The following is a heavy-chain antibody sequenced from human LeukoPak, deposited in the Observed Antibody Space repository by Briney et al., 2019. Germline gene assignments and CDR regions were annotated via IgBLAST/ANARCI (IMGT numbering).Heavy chain of an antibody. D-gene: IGHD3-10*01. Sequence: ASVKVSCKASGYPFSAYYMHWVRQAPGQGLEWMGWINPNSGDTNYAQKFQDRATMTRDTSISTAFMEVSRLRFDDTALYYCARGSLRYFDYWGQGTLVTVSS. CDR2: INPNSGDT. V-gene: IGHV1-2*02. CDR1: GYPFSAYY. CDR3: ARGSLRYFDY. J-gene: IGHJ4*02.